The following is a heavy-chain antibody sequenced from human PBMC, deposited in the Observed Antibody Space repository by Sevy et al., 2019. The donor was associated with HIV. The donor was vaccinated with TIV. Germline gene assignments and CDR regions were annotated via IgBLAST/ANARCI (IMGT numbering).Heavy chain of an antibody. Sequence: ASVKVSCKVSGKTLSGLSMHWVRQAPGKGLEWMVTFDPEDGKTTYSQKFQGRVTMTEDTSIHTAYMELTSLRSEDTAVYYCASTRDYSESNGYYFEYWGQGTLVTVSS. CDR2: FDPEDGKT. V-gene: IGHV1-24*01. J-gene: IGHJ4*02. D-gene: IGHD3-22*01. CDR3: ASTRDYSESNGYYFEY. CDR1: GKTLSGLS.